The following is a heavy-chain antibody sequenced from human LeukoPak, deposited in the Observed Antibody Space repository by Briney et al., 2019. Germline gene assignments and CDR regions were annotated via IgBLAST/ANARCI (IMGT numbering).Heavy chain of an antibody. CDR3: GRLVKMGYFDY. CDR2: IYYSGST. CDR1: GGSISSSSYY. V-gene: IGHV4-39*01. Sequence: PSETLSLTCTVSGGSISSSSYYWGWIRQPPGKGLEWIGSIYYSGSTYYNPSLKSRVTISVDTSKNQFSLKLSSVTAADTAVYYCGRLVKMGYFDYWGQGTLVTVSS. D-gene: IGHD6-19*01. J-gene: IGHJ4*02.